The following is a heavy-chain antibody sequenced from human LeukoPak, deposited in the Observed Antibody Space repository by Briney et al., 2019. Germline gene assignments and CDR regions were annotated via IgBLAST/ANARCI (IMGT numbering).Heavy chain of an antibody. J-gene: IGHJ4*02. V-gene: IGHV3-7*05. CDR2: IKQDGSEK. Sequence: GGSLRLSCGASGFTFSSYWMSWVRQAPGIGLEWVANIKQDGSEKYYADSVEGRFTVSRDNAKNSLYLQMINLRAGDTAVYYCARGLNWAFDYWGQGTLVTVSS. CDR3: ARGLNWAFDY. CDR1: GFTFSSYW. D-gene: IGHD3-16*01.